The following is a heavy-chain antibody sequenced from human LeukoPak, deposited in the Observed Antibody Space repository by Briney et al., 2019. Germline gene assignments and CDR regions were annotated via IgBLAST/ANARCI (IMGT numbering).Heavy chain of an antibody. V-gene: IGHV1-2*02. Sequence: EASVKVSCKASEYTFTGYYMHWVRQAPGQGLEWMGWINPNSGGTNYAQKFQGRVTMTRDTSISTAYMELSRLRSDDTAVYYCARVLTTRYYYYYYGMDVWGQGTTVTVSS. D-gene: IGHD1-26*01. J-gene: IGHJ6*02. CDR1: EYTFTGYY. CDR2: INPNSGGT. CDR3: ARVLTTRYYYYYYGMDV.